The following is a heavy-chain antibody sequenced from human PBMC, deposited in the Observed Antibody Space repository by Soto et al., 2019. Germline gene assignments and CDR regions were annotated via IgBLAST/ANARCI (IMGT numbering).Heavy chain of an antibody. V-gene: IGHV1-18*01. Sequence: QVQLVQSGAEVKKPGASVKVSCKASGYTFTGYGINWVRQVPGLGLEWVGWISPYNGQTSYSQNVRGRVTLTTDTSTSTAYMELTSLRSDDTAVYFCARTKDADYWGQGTQVTVSS. CDR1: GYTFTGYG. CDR2: ISPYNGQT. J-gene: IGHJ4*02. CDR3: ARTKDADY.